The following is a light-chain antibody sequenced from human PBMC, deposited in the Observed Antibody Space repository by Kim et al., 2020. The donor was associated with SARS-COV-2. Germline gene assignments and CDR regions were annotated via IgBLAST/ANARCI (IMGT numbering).Light chain of an antibody. CDR2: YDR. CDR1: NVESNC. CDR3: QVWDNYSVHVV. V-gene: IGLV3-21*04. Sequence: PVRTAEITGGENNVESNCVHWSQQKPGVGPVLVMKYDRDRPSGIPGRISGSNSGNTATLPITRVEAGDAADYYCQVWDNYSVHVVFGGGTQLTVL. J-gene: IGLJ2*01.